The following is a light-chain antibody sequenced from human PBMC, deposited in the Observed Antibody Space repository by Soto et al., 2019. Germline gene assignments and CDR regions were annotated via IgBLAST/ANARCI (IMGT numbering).Light chain of an antibody. V-gene: IGLV2-8*01. CDR2: EVS. Sequence: QSALTQPPSASGSPGQSVTISCTGTSSDVGGYNYVSWYQQHPGKAPKLMIYEVSQRPSGVPDRFSGSKSGNTASLTVSGLQADDEADYYCSSYAGNNNLIFGGGTKVTVL. CDR1: SSDVGGYNY. CDR3: SSYAGNNNLI. J-gene: IGLJ2*01.